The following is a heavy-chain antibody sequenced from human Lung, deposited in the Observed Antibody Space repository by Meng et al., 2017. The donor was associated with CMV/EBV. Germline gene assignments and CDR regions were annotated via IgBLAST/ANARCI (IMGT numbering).Heavy chain of an antibody. V-gene: IGHV1-2*02. CDR2: IHPHRGDT. J-gene: IGHJ4*02. D-gene: IGHD7-27*01. Sequence: ASVXVSFKASGYTFTAHYFHWVRQAPGQGLEWMGWIHPHRGDTNYAQQFQGRVTLTRDTSINTGYMELTRLTSDDTAVYYCARDNNWGPDYWGQGTLVTVSS. CDR3: ARDNNWGPDY. CDR1: GYTFTAHY.